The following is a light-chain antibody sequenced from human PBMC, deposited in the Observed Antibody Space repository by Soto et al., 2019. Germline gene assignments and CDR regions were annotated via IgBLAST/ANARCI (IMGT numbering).Light chain of an antibody. CDR2: TTS. V-gene: IGLV1-44*01. J-gene: IGLJ1*01. Sequence: QSVVTQPPSVSGTPGQGVIISCSNVGRHEVSWYQQVPGMAPKLLIHTTSQRPSGVPDRFSASKAGASASLAISGLQSEDEGDYYCAAWDASLGGFYVFGSGTQLTVL. CDR3: AAWDASLGGFYV. CDR1: NVGRHE.